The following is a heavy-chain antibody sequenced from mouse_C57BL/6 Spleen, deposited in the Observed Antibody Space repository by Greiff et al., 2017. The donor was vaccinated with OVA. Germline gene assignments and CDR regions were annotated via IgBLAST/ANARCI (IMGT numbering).Heavy chain of an antibody. CDR1: GYTFTSYW. CDR3: ARGYYGSSAWFAY. Sequence: VKLQQPGAELVKPGASVKMSCKASGYTFTSYWITWVKQRPGQGLEWIGDIYPGSGSTNYNEKFKSKATLTVDTSSSTAYMQLSSLTSEDSAVYYCARGYYGSSAWFAYWGQGTLVTVSA. J-gene: IGHJ3*01. D-gene: IGHD1-1*01. V-gene: IGHV1-55*01. CDR2: IYPGSGST.